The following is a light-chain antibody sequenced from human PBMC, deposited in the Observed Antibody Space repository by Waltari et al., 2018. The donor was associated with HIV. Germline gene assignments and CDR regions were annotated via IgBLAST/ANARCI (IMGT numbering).Light chain of an antibody. J-gene: IGLJ3*02. Sequence: QLVLTQSPSASASLAASVKSTCPLRSWHRNHATAGHQQQPGKGPRYLMKLKSDGSHINGDGTRDRFSGSSAGAERYLTISSLQSEDEADYYCQTWGTGIQEVFGGGTKLTVL. CDR1: SWHRNHA. V-gene: IGLV4-69*01. CDR2: LKSDGSH. CDR3: QTWGTGIQEV.